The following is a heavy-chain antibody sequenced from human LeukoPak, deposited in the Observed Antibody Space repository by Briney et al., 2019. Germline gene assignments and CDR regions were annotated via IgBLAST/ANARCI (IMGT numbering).Heavy chain of an antibody. CDR2: IYHSGST. V-gene: IGHV4-38-2*02. J-gene: IGHJ5*02. CDR3: ARDLPRAAGWFDP. CDR1: GDSITSGRYY. Sequence: SQTLSLTCTVSGDSITSGRYYWGWIRQPPGKGLEWIGSIYHSGSTYYNPSLKSRVTISVDTSKNQFSLKLSSVTAADTAVYYCARDLPRAAGWFDPWGQGTLVTVSS. D-gene: IGHD2-15*01.